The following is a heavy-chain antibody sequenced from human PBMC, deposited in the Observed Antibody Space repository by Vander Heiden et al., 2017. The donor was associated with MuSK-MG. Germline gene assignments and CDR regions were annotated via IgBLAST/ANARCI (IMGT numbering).Heavy chain of an antibody. CDR1: GASISNGDNY. J-gene: IGHJ4*02. D-gene: IGHD2-21*02. CDR2: MYYSGGT. Sequence: QVQLQASGPGLVKPSQTLSLTCNVSGASISNGDNYGSWIRQPPGKGLEWIGYMYYSGGTYYNPSLKSRVSISIDTSKNQFSLELSSVTAADTAVYYCARGDIYWGQGTLVTVSS. CDR3: ARGDIY. V-gene: IGHV4-30-4*01.